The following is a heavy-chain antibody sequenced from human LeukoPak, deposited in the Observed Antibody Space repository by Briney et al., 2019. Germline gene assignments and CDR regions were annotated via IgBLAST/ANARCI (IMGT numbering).Heavy chain of an antibody. Sequence: GSLRLSCAASGFTFSSYAMSWVRQPPGKGLEWIGEIYHSGSTNYNPSLKSRVTISVDKSKRQFSLKLSSVTAADTAVYYCARDGRSAWYRGGKFDPWGQGTLVTVSS. V-gene: IGHV4-4*02. CDR3: ARDGRSAWYRGGKFDP. D-gene: IGHD6-19*01. J-gene: IGHJ5*02. CDR2: IYHSGST. CDR1: GFTFSSYAM.